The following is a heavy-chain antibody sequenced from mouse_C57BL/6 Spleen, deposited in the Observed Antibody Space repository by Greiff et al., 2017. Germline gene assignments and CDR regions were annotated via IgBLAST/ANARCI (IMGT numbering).Heavy chain of an antibody. V-gene: IGHV1-4*01. CDR1: GYTFTSYT. D-gene: IGHD1-1*01. CDR2: INPSSGYT. CDR3: ARDGSTDY. Sequence: VQLQQSGAELARPGASVKMSCKASGYTFTSYTMHWVKQRPGQGLEWIGYINPSSGYTKSNQKFKDKATLTADKSSSTADMQLSSLTSEDSAVYYCARDGSTDYWGQGTTLTVSS. J-gene: IGHJ2*01.